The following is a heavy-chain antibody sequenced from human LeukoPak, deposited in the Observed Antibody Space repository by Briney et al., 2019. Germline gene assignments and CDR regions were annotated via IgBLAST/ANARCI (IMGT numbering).Heavy chain of an antibody. D-gene: IGHD6-19*01. J-gene: IGHJ4*02. CDR1: GGSVSSNSGA. CDR2: TYYRSKWYN. CDR3: ARDSSGWPRQPYYFDY. V-gene: IGHV6-1*01. Sequence: SQTLSLTCAISGGSVSSNSGAWTWIRQSPSRGLEWLGRTYYRSKWYNDYAVAVKSRITINPDTSKNQSSLQLNSVTPEDTAVYYCARDSSGWPRQPYYFDYWGQGTLVTVSS.